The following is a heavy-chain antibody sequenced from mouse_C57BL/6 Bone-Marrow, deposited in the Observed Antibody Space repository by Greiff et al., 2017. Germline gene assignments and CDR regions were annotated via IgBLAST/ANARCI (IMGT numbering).Heavy chain of an antibody. V-gene: IGHV1-54*01. CDR2: INPGSGGT. J-gene: IGHJ4*01. CDR1: GYAFTNYL. CDR3: ARGRGAMDY. Sequence: QVQLQQSGAELVRPGTSVKVSYKASGYAFTNYLIEWVKQRPGQGLEWIGVINPGSGGTNYNEKFKGKATLTADKSSSTAYMQLSSLTSEDSAVYFCARGRGAMDYWGQGTSVTVSS.